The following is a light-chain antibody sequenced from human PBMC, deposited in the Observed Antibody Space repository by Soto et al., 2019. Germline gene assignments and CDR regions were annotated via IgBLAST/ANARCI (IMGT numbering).Light chain of an antibody. J-gene: IGKJ2*01. CDR3: QQYGNSIYT. Sequence: EIVLTQSPGTLSLSPGARATLSCRASESVISSYLAWYQQKPGQAPRLLSYGSSTRATGIPDRFSGSGSGTDFTLSISRLEPEDFAVYYCQQYGNSIYTFGQGTKLEIK. CDR2: GSS. V-gene: IGKV3-20*01. CDR1: ESVISSY.